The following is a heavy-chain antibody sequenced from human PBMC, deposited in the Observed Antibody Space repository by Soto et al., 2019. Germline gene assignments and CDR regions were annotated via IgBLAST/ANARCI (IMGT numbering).Heavy chain of an antibody. CDR2: INPNSGGT. D-gene: IGHD6-13*01. V-gene: IGHV1-2*02. J-gene: IGHJ6*02. Sequence: ASVKVSCKASGYTFTGYYMHWVRQAPGQGLEWMGWINPNSGGTNYAQKFQGRVTITADESTSTAYMELSSLRSEDTAVYYCARGNFRIAAAGTGDYYYYYGMDVWGQGTTVTVSS. CDR3: ARGNFRIAAAGTGDYYYYYGMDV. CDR1: GYTFTGYY.